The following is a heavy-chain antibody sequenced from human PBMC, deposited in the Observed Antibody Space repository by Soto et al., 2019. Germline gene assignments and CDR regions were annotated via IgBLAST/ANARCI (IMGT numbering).Heavy chain of an antibody. Sequence: GGSLRLSCAASGFTFSSYAMSWVRQAPGKGLEWVSAISGSGGSTYYADSVKGRFTISRDNSKNTLYLQMNSLRAEDTAVYYCATTPPYSSGWYPTNKKHNWFDPWGQGTLVTVSS. CDR1: GFTFSSYA. V-gene: IGHV3-23*01. CDR2: ISGSGGST. CDR3: ATTPPYSSGWYPTNKKHNWFDP. D-gene: IGHD6-19*01. J-gene: IGHJ5*02.